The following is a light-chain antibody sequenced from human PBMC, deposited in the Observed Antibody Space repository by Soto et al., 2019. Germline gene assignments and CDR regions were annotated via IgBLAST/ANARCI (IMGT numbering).Light chain of an antibody. V-gene: IGKV3-20*01. CDR1: QSVDSSY. CDR2: GAS. Sequence: ESVLTQSPGALSLSPGERATLSCRASQSVDSSYLAWYQHKPGQAPRLLIYGASSRATGIPDGFSGSGSGTDFTLAISRLEPEDFAVYYCQRYDTSPTTFGPGTKVDIK. J-gene: IGKJ3*01. CDR3: QRYDTSPTT.